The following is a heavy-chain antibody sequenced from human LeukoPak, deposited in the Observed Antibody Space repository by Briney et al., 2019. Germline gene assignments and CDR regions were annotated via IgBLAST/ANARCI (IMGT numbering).Heavy chain of an antibody. CDR1: GGSISSSRYY. CDR3: ATPASGLREAPLDY. V-gene: IGHV4-39*01. Sequence: SETLSLTCTVSGGSISSSRYYWGWIRQPPGKGLEWIGSFYYSGSTYYNPSLKSRVTISVDTSKNQLSLKVSSVTAADTAVYYCATPASGLREAPLDYWGPGTLVAVSS. J-gene: IGHJ4*02. D-gene: IGHD3-16*01. CDR2: FYYSGST.